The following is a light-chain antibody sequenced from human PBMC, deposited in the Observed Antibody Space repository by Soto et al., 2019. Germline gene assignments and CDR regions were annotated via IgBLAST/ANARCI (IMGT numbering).Light chain of an antibody. CDR1: QSVKSN. J-gene: IGKJ1*01. V-gene: IGKV3-15*01. CDR3: QQYNAWKT. Sequence: EIVMTQSPPTLSVSPGERAILSCRASQSVKSNLAWYQHKPGQAPRLLIYGASTRATGTPDRFSGSGSGTEFTLTISSLRSEDSAVYYCQQYNAWKTVGQGTKVDIK. CDR2: GAS.